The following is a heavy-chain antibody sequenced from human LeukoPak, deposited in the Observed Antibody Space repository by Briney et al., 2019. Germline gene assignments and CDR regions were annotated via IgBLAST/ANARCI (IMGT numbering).Heavy chain of an antibody. J-gene: IGHJ5*02. CDR2: FSHTGSP. CDR1: GASFSGYS. V-gene: IGHV4-34*01. D-gene: IGHD2-8*01. Sequence: SETLSLTCAISGASFSGYSWTWIRQPPGKGLEWIGEFSHTGSPIYNPSLKSRVNISIDTSMNQFSLRLTSVTAADTAVYFCARVYCPNGVCYNSRGWFDPWGQGTLVTVSS. CDR3: ARVYCPNGVCYNSRGWFDP.